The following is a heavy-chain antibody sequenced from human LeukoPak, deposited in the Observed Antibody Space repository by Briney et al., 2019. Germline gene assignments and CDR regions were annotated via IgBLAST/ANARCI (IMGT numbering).Heavy chain of an antibody. Sequence: GGSLRLSCAASGFDFHNYVIHWVRQAPGKGLEWVAVISYAVNIKYYADSVKGRFTISRDSSSKTVFLQMNSLRTEDTAVYYCVRDYGGNSGGELDYWGQGTLVTVSS. J-gene: IGHJ4*02. CDR3: VRDYGGNSGGELDY. D-gene: IGHD4-23*01. V-gene: IGHV3-30-3*01. CDR2: ISYAVNIK. CDR1: GFDFHNYV.